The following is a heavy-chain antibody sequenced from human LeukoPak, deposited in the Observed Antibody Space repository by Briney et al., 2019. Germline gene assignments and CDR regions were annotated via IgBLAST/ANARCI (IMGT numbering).Heavy chain of an antibody. J-gene: IGHJ4*02. D-gene: IGHD6-13*01. Sequence: GRSLRLSCAASGFTFSSYAMHWVRQAPGKGREWVAVISYDGSNKYYADSVKGRFTISRDNSKNTLYLQMNSLRAEDTAVYYCASGAAAADPSDYWGQGTLVTVSS. CDR2: ISYDGSNK. CDR1: GFTFSSYA. V-gene: IGHV3-30-3*01. CDR3: ASGAAAADPSDY.